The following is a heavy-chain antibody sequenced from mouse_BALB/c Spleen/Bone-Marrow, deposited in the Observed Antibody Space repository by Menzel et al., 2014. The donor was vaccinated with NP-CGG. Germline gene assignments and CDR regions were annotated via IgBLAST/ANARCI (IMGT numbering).Heavy chain of an antibody. D-gene: IGHD2-3*01. Sequence: VQRVESGAELMKPGASMRISCKATGYTFNTYWIEWIKQRPGHGLEWIGEILPGSGSTNYNEKFKGKATFTADTSSNTAYMQLSSLTSEDSAVYYCARLDGYFDYWGQGTTLTVSS. J-gene: IGHJ2*01. V-gene: IGHV1-9*01. CDR3: ARLDGYFDY. CDR1: GYTFNTYW. CDR2: ILPGSGST.